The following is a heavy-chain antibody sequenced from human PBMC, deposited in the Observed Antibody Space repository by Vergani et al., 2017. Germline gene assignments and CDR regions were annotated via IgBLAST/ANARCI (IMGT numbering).Heavy chain of an antibody. J-gene: IGHJ4*01. Sequence: EVLLVESGGDLVQPGGSLRLSCTASGFTTGDYVMSWFRQAPGKGLEWVSGISANGAPTYYADSVKGRVTISRDNSKNTLYLQMNSLRVEDTAVYYCARAYGRYDWFDYWGQRTLVTVSS. V-gene: IGHV3-23*04. CDR2: ISANGAPT. CDR1: GFTTGDYV. D-gene: IGHD1-20*01. CDR3: ARAYGRYDWFDY.